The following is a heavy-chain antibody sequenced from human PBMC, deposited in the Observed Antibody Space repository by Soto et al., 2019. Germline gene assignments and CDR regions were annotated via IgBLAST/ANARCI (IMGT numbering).Heavy chain of an antibody. V-gene: IGHV4-34*01. J-gene: IGHJ5*02. CDR2: INHSGST. Sequence: SETLSLTCAVYGGSFSGYYWSWIRQPPGKGLEWIGEINHSGSTNYNPSLKSRVTISVDTSKNQFSLKLSSVTAADTAVYYCARFGYGDYYWFDPWGQGTLVTVSS. D-gene: IGHD4-17*01. CDR3: ARFGYGDYYWFDP. CDR1: GGSFSGYY.